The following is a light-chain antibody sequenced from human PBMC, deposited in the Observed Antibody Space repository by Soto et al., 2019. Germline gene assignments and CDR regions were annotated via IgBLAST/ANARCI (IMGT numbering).Light chain of an antibody. Sequence: DIQMTQSPSTLSASVVDRVTITCRASQSISSWLAWYQQKPGKAPKLLMNDASSLESGVPSRFSGSGSGTEFTLTISSLQPDDFATYYCQQYNSYPLTFGGGTKVDIK. CDR1: QSISSW. J-gene: IGKJ4*01. CDR2: DAS. V-gene: IGKV1-5*01. CDR3: QQYNSYPLT.